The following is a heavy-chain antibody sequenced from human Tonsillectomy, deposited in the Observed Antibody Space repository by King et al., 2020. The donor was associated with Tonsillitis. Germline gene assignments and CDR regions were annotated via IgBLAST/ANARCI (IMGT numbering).Heavy chain of an antibody. V-gene: IGHV3-15*01. D-gene: IGHD3-10*01. CDR2: IKSNTDGGTT. CDR1: GLTFSNTW. J-gene: IGHJ4*02. CDR3: TTDGLFEA. Sequence: VQLVESGGGLIRPGGSLRLSCAASGLTFSNTWMSWVRQAPGKGLEWVGCIKSNTDGGTTDYAGTVKGRFTISRDDSKNMLYLQMNSLKTEDTAVYYCTTDGLFEAWGQGTLVTVSS.